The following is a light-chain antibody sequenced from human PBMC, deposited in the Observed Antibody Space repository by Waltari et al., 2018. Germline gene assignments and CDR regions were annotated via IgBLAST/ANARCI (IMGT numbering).Light chain of an antibody. Sequence: QSALTQPPSASGSPGQSVTISCTGTSSDIGAYNYVSWYQMHPGKAPKLLIYEVSNGPSGVPARFSGSKSGNTASLTVSGLQAEDEAEYFCASYAGNNNYVFGSGTKVTVL. CDR1: SSDIGAYNY. V-gene: IGLV2-8*01. CDR3: ASYAGNNNYV. J-gene: IGLJ1*01. CDR2: EVS.